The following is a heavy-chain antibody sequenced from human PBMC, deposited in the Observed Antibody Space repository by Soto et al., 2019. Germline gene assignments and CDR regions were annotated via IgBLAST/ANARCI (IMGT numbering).Heavy chain of an antibody. Sequence: QMQLVQSGPEVKKPGTSVKVSCKASGFTFTSSAVQWVRQARGQRLEWIGWIVVGSGNTNYAKKFQERVTITRDMSTSTAYMELSSLRSEDTAVYYCAAVGYCSGGSCPETDYWGQGTLVTVSS. D-gene: IGHD2-15*01. CDR3: AAVGYCSGGSCPETDY. CDR1: GFTFTSSA. J-gene: IGHJ4*02. V-gene: IGHV1-58*01. CDR2: IVVGSGNT.